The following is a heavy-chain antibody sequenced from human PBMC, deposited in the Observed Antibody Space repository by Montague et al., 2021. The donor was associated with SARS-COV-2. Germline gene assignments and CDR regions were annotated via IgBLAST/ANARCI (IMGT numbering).Heavy chain of an antibody. CDR2: MYNSEKI. J-gene: IGHJ6*03. CDR3: ARAIVSGLCSGGSCYKGYYYYMDV. Sequence: SETRPLTCTVSGASISSYSWSWIRQPPGKGLEWIGYMYNSEKINXNPSLQSRVTISVDTSKGQLSLKLNSVTAADTAAYFCARAIVSGLCSGGSCYKGYYYYMDVWGKGTTVTVSS. D-gene: IGHD2-15*01. CDR1: GASISSYS. V-gene: IGHV4-59*13.